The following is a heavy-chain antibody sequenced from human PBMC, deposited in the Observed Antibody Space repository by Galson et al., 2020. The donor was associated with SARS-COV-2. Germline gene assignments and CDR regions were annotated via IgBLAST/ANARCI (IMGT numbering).Heavy chain of an antibody. CDR3: ARDANSGSYTGGFDY. V-gene: IGHV4-30-2*01. J-gene: IGHJ4*02. D-gene: IGHD1-26*01. CDR1: GGSISSGGYS. Sequence: SQTLSLTCAVSGGSISSGGYSWSWIRQPPGKGLEWIGYIYHSGSTYYNPSLKSRVTISVDRSKNQFSLKLSSVTAADTAVYYCARDANSGSYTGGFDYWGQGTLVTVSS. CDR2: IYHSGST.